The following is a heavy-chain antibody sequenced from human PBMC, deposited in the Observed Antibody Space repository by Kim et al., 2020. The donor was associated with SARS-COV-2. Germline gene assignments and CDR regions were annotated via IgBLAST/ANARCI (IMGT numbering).Heavy chain of an antibody. CDR3: ARDWDTMVRGVIDY. D-gene: IGHD3-10*01. Sequence: AASVKGRFTISRDNSKNTLYLQMNSLRAEDTAVYYCARDWDTMVRGVIDYWGQGTLVTVSS. V-gene: IGHV3-33*01. J-gene: IGHJ4*02.